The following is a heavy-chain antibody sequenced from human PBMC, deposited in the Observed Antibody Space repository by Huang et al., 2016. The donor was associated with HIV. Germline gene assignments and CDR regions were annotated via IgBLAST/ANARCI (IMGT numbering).Heavy chain of an antibody. CDR2: ISAYNCNT. D-gene: IGHD6-13*01. Sequence: QVQVVQSGPEVKKPGASVKVSCKTSGYIFANFGISWVRQAPGQGLEWMGWISAYNCNTNYLQKFQDRVTMTTDISSSTAYLELRRLRSDDTAVYYCTRDSPSITGAATFDYWGQGTQVTVSS. J-gene: IGHJ4*02. CDR3: TRDSPSITGAATFDY. CDR1: GYIFANFG. V-gene: IGHV1-18*01.